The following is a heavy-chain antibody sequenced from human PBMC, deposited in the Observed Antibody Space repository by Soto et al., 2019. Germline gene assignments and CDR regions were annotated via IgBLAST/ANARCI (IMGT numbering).Heavy chain of an antibody. V-gene: IGHV4-34*01. D-gene: IGHD6-13*01. CDR2: INHSGST. CDR3: ARGVAAAAQGWFDP. CDR1: GGSFSGYY. J-gene: IGHJ5*02. Sequence: QVQLQQWGAGLLKPSETLSPTCAVYGGSFSGYYWSWIRQPPGKGLEWIGEINHSGSTNYNPSLKSRVTISVDTSKNQFSLKLSSVTAADTAVYYCARGVAAAAQGWFDPWGQGTLVTVSS.